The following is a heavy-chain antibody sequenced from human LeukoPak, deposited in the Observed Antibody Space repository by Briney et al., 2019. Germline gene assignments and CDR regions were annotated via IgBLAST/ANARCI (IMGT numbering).Heavy chain of an antibody. CDR1: VFTFSRFE. J-gene: IGHJ4*02. D-gene: IGHD2-2*01. Sequence: GGSLRLSCVASVFTFSRFEMSWGRHAPGKGLEWGSFISGSGSSIYYADSVKGRCTISRDNAKNSLYLQMNSLRGEDTAVYYCSRDMGYCSISNCYTYYLDYWGQGTLVTVSS. CDR2: ISGSGSSI. CDR3: SRDMGYCSISNCYTYYLDY. V-gene: IGHV3-48*03.